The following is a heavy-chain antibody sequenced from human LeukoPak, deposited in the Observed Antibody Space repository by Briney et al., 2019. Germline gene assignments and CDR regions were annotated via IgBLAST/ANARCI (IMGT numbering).Heavy chain of an antibody. CDR3: ARGIVRSTTGTTRDRDY. J-gene: IGHJ4*02. V-gene: IGHV1-2*02. D-gene: IGHD1-1*01. Sequence: GASVKVSCKASGYTFTGYYMHWVRRAPGQGLEWMGWINPNSGGTNYAQKFQGRVTMTRDTSISTAYMELSRLRSDDTAVYYCARGIVRSTTGTTRDRDYWGQGTLVTVSS. CDR2: INPNSGGT. CDR1: GYTFTGYY.